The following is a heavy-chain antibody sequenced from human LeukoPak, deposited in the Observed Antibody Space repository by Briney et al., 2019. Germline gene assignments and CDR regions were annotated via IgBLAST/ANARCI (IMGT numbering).Heavy chain of an antibody. V-gene: IGHV4-30-2*01. CDR3: ARANDYGDYGYGYGMDV. D-gene: IGHD4-17*01. J-gene: IGHJ6*02. Sequence: PSQTLSLTCAVSGGSISSGGYSWSWIRQPPGKGLEWIGYIYHSGSTYYNPSIKSRVTISVDRSKNQFSLKLSSVTAADTAVYYCARANDYGDYGYGYGMDVWGQGTTVTVSS. CDR2: IYHSGST. CDR1: GGSISSGGYS.